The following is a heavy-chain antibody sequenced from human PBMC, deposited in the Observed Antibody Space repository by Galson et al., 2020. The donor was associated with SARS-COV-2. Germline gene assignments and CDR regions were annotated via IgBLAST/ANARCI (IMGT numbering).Heavy chain of an antibody. V-gene: IGHV3-23*01. D-gene: IGHD6-13*01. CDR3: AKDPSSTWPGDALDI. CDR2: ISGSGSP. Sequence: GGSLRLSCAGSGFSFRNYAVTWVRQAPGKGLEWVSAISGSGSPYYADSLKGRFTISRDNSKNTVYLQVNSLRAEDTALYYCAKDPSSTWPGDALDIWGQGTIVTVSS. CDR1: GFSFRNYA. J-gene: IGHJ3*02.